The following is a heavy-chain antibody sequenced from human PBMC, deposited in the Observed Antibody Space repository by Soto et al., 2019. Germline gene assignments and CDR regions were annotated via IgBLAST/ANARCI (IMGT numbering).Heavy chain of an antibody. Sequence: PSETLSLTSTVSGGSISSLHWSWIRQPPGKGLEWIGYIHYSGSTNYNPSLESRVTISVDTSKNQFSLKLSSVTAADTAVYYCARSMDVTQTVVARDEYFESWGQGTLVIVSS. CDR1: GGSISSLH. CDR3: ARSMDVTQTVVARDEYFES. D-gene: IGHD3-22*01. J-gene: IGHJ4*02. V-gene: IGHV4-59*01. CDR2: IHYSGST.